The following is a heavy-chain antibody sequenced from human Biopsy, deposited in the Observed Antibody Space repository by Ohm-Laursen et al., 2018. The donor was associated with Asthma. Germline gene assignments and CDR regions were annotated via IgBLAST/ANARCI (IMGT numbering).Heavy chain of an antibody. CDR2: IKHDGTEK. Sequence: GSLRLSCAASGFTFGDYWMSWVRQVPGKGLEWVANIKHDGTEKNHVDSLKGRFTISRDNAKNSLYLQMNSLRAEDTAVYHCAKDERSYYGSDSKYMQPVPLGDWGQGTLVIVSA. CDR3: AKDERSYYGSDSKYMQPVPLGD. CDR1: GFTFGDYW. V-gene: IGHV3-7*01. J-gene: IGHJ4*02. D-gene: IGHD3-10*01.